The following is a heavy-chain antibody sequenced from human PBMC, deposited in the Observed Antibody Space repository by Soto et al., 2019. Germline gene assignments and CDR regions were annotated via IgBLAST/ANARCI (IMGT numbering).Heavy chain of an antibody. D-gene: IGHD3-9*01. CDR2: ISGSGGST. Sequence: GGSLRLSCAASGFTFSSYAMSWVRQAPGKGLEWVSAISGSGGSTYYADSVKGRFTISRDNSKNTLYLQMNSLRAEDTAVYYCAKDLIPGPNYDILTGSAGVVWGKGTTVTVSS. J-gene: IGHJ6*04. CDR1: GFTFSSYA. CDR3: AKDLIPGPNYDILTGSAGVV. V-gene: IGHV3-23*01.